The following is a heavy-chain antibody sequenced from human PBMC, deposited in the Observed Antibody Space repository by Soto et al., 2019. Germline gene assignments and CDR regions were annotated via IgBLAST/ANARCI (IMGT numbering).Heavy chain of an antibody. V-gene: IGHV1-8*01. CDR3: ERVLRFGELLAY. CDR2: MNPNSGNT. J-gene: IGHJ4*02. Sequence: QVQLVQSGAEVKKPGASVKVSCKASGYTFTSYDINWVRQATGQGLEWMGWMNPNSGNTGYAQKFQGRVTMTRNTPISTADMELSSLSSEDTAVYYCERVLRFGELLAYWGQGTLVTVSS. CDR1: GYTFTSYD. D-gene: IGHD3-10*01.